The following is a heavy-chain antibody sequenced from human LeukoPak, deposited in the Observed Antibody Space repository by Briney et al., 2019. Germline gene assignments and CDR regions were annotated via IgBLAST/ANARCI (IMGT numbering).Heavy chain of an antibody. CDR1: GFTFSSYV. J-gene: IGHJ3*02. CDR3: ARDYYDSSGYYDAFDI. V-gene: IGHV3-30*04. CDR2: ISYDGSNE. D-gene: IGHD3-22*01. Sequence: PGGPLRLSCAASGFTFSSYVMHWVRQAPGKGLEWVAIISYDGSNEYYADSVKGRFTISRDNPKNTLYLQMNSLRAEDTAVYYCARDYYDSSGYYDAFDIWGQGTMVTVSS.